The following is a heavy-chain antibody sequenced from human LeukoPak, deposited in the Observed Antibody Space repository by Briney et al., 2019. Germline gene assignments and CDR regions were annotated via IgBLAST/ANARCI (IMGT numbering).Heavy chain of an antibody. CDR2: INHSGST. V-gene: IGHV4-34*01. CDR1: GGSFSGYY. Sequence: SETLSLTCAVYGGSFSGYYWSWIRQPPGKGLEWIGEINHSGSTNYNPSLKSRVTISVDTSKNQFSLKLSSVTAADTAVYYCARRAVSYYYGSGSHSSWFDPWGQGTLVTVSS. D-gene: IGHD3-10*01. CDR3: ARRAVSYYYGSGSHSSWFDP. J-gene: IGHJ5*02.